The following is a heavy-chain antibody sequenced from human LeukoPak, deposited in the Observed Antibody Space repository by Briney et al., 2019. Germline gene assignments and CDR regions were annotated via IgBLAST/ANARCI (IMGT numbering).Heavy chain of an antibody. CDR1: GFSFISYG. J-gene: IGHJ4*02. Sequence: GGSLRLSCAASGFSFISYGMHWVRQAPGKGLEWVGVISDDGRNKKYADSVKGRFTNSRDNSKDTLYLQMNSLRDEDTAVYYCAKRPSDYGDYVTYFDYWGQGTLVTVSS. CDR2: ISDDGRNK. V-gene: IGHV3-30*18. CDR3: AKRPSDYGDYVTYFDY. D-gene: IGHD4-17*01.